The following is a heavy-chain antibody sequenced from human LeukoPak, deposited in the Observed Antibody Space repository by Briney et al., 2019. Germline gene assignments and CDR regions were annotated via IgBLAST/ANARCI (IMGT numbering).Heavy chain of an antibody. V-gene: IGHV4-39*07. J-gene: IGHJ6*03. CDR1: GGSINSSSYY. D-gene: IGHD3-10*01. CDR2: IYYSGST. CDR3: ARGLITMVRGVITNYYYYYMDV. Sequence: SETLSLTCTVSGGSINSSSYYRGWIRQPPGKGLEWIGSIYYSGSTYYNPSLKSRVTISVDTSKNQFSLKLSSVTAADTAVYYCARGLITMVRGVITNYYYYYMDVWGKGTTVTVSS.